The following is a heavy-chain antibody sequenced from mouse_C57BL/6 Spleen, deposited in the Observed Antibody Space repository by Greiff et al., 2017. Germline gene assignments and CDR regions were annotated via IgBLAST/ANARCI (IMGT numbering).Heavy chain of an antibody. CDR3: ARYYDGYPWFAY. CDR1: GYTFTDYN. V-gene: IGHV1-22*01. J-gene: IGHJ3*01. Sequence: EVKLQESGPELVKPGASVKMSCKASGYTFTDYNMHWVKQSHGKSLEWIGYINPNNGGTSYNQKFKGKATLTVNKSSSTAYMELRSLTSEDSAVYYCARYYDGYPWFAYWGQGTLVTVSA. CDR2: INPNNGGT. D-gene: IGHD2-3*01.